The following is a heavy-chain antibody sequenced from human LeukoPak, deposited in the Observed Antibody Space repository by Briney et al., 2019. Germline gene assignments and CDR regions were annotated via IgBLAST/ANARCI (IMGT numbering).Heavy chain of an antibody. D-gene: IGHD1-1*01. CDR1: GFTFNTYS. CDR2: ISSSSGTI. CDR3: TTVSGFRFDP. J-gene: IGHJ5*02. Sequence: GGSLRLSCAASGFTFNTYSMNWVRQAPGKGLEWVSYISSSSGTIYYADSVEGRFSISRDNAKNSLYLQMNSLRDEDTAVYYCTTVSGFRFDPWGQGTLVTVSS. V-gene: IGHV3-48*02.